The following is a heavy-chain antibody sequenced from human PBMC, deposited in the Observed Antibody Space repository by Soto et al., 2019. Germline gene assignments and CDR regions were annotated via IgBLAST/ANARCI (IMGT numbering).Heavy chain of an antibody. D-gene: IGHD6-19*01. Sequence: ASVKVCCKVSGYTLTELSMHWVRQAPGKGLEWMGGFDPEDGETIYAQKFQGRVAMTEDTSTDTAYMELSSLRSEDTAVYYCATGPVAGLNFDYWGQGTLVTVSS. CDR2: FDPEDGET. V-gene: IGHV1-24*01. CDR1: GYTLTELS. J-gene: IGHJ4*02. CDR3: ATGPVAGLNFDY.